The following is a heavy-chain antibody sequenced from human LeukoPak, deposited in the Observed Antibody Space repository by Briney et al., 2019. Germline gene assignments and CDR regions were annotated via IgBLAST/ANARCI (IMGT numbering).Heavy chain of an antibody. D-gene: IGHD6-13*01. J-gene: IGHJ6*03. CDR3: ARGSRLFLTGIAAAGTGYYYYYYMDV. Sequence: PSQTLSLTCAISGDSVSSNSAAWNWIRQSPSRGLEWLGRTYYRSKWYNDYAVSVKSRITINPDTSKSQFSLQLNSVTPEDTAVYYCARGSRLFLTGIAAAGTGYYYYYYMDVWGKGTTVTVSS. CDR1: GDSVSSNSAA. CDR2: TYYRSKWYN. V-gene: IGHV6-1*01.